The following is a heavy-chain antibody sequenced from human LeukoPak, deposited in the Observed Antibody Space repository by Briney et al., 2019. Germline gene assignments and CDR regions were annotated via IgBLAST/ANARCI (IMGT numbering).Heavy chain of an antibody. CDR3: TTGRGYTSGWVMYYFDY. CDR2: MNPVSGDT. D-gene: IGHD6-19*01. J-gene: IGHJ4*02. Sequence: ASVKVSCTASGYTFTNYDINWVRQATGQGLEWMGWMNPVSGDTGYAQKFQGRVTMTRDTSIGTAYMELSSLTSEDTGVYYRTTGRGYTSGWVMYYFDYWGQGTLVIVSS. V-gene: IGHV1-8*01. CDR1: GYTFTNYD.